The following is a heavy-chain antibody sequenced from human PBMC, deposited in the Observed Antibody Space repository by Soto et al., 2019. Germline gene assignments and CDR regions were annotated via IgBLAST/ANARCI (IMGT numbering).Heavy chain of an antibody. Sequence: QVQLVESGGGVVQPGRSLRLSCAASGFTFSTYGMHGVRQAPGKGLEGGAVISYDGSNKYYADSVKGRFTISRDNSKNTLYLQMNSLRAEDTAVYYCAKGPLRVVAATFYFDYWGQGTLVTVSS. J-gene: IGHJ4*02. D-gene: IGHD2-15*01. CDR3: AKGPLRVVAATFYFDY. CDR1: GFTFSTYG. CDR2: ISYDGSNK. V-gene: IGHV3-30*18.